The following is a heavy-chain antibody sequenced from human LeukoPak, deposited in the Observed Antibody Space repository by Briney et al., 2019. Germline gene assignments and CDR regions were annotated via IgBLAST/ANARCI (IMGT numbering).Heavy chain of an antibody. Sequence: GESLKISCKGSGYSFTSYWIGWVRQMPGKGLEWMGIIYPGDSDTRYSPSFQGQVTISADKSISTAYLQWSSLKASDTATYYCARQYCSGGSCKGGWFDPWGQGTLVTVSS. CDR2: IYPGDSDT. D-gene: IGHD2-15*01. CDR3: ARQYCSGGSCKGGWFDP. CDR1: GYSFTSYW. V-gene: IGHV5-51*01. J-gene: IGHJ5*02.